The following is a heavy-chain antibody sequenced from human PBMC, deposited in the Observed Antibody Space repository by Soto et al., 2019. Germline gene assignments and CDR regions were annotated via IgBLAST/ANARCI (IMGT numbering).Heavy chain of an antibody. V-gene: IGHV3-74*01. CDR1: GFTFSSHW. D-gene: IGHD1-7*01. J-gene: IGHJ5*01. CDR3: AGSPGLSRISGTTLGA. CDR2: INGDGSST. Sequence: EVQLVESGGGLVQPGGSLRLSCAASGFTFSSHWMHWVRQAPGKGLVWVSRINGDGSSTSYADSVKGRFTISRDNAKNMLYLQVNSLRADDTAVYSCAGSPGLSRISGTTLGAWGQGTLVTVSS.